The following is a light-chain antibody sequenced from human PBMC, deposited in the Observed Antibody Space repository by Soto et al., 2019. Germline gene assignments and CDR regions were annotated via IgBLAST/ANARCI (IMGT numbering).Light chain of an antibody. Sequence: QSVLTQPHSLSGAPGQRVTISSSGTSSNSGADYDVHWYQQLPGRAPKHLIFDYSIRPSGLPDRFSASKSSTSASMAITGLQAEDEADYYCQSYDSSLSASVFGGGTKLSV. CDR3: QSYDSSLSASV. J-gene: IGLJ3*02. CDR2: DYS. CDR1: SSNSGADYD. V-gene: IGLV1-40*01.